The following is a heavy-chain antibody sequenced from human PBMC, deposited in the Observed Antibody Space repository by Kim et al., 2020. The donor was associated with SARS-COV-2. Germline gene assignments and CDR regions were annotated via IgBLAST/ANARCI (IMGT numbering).Heavy chain of an antibody. D-gene: IGHD5-18*01. V-gene: IGHV5-51*01. CDR3: ARQDTGYSYGIDY. J-gene: IGHJ4*02. Sequence: SPAFQGQVTISADKSLSTAYLQWSSLKASDTAMYYCARQDTGYSYGIDYWGQGTLVTVSS.